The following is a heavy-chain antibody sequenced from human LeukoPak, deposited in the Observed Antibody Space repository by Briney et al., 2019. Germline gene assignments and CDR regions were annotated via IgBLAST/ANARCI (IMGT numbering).Heavy chain of an antibody. V-gene: IGHV5-51*01. Sequence: GESLKISCKGSGYSFTSYWIGWVRQMPGKGLEWMGIIYPGDSDTRYSPSFQGQFTISADKSISTAYLQWSSLKASDTAMYYCARSRVGGIAAAGTDYYYMDVWGKGTTVTVSS. CDR3: ARSRVGGIAAAGTDYYYMDV. J-gene: IGHJ6*03. CDR2: IYPGDSDT. D-gene: IGHD6-13*01. CDR1: GYSFTSYW.